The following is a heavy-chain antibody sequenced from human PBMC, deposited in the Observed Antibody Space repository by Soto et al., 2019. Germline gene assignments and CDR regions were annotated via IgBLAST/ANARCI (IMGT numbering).Heavy chain of an antibody. J-gene: IGHJ6*02. CDR3: AKDRQWELVRGGLTYYYGMDV. D-gene: IGHD1-26*01. V-gene: IGHV3-23*01. CDR1: GFTFSSYA. CDR2: ISGSGGST. Sequence: GGSLRLSCAASGFTFSSYAMSWVRQAPGKGLEWVSAISGSGGSTYYADSVKGRFTISRDNSKNTLYLQMNSLRAEDTAVYYCAKDRQWELVRGGLTYYYGMDVWGQGTTVTVS.